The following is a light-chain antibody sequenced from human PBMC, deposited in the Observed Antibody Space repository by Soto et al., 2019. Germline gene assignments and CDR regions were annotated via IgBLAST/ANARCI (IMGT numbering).Light chain of an antibody. V-gene: IGKV3-20*01. CDR1: QSVSSSY. J-gene: IGKJ3*01. CDR2: GAS. CDR3: QQYGNSPRFT. Sequence: ENVLTQSPGTLSLSPGERATLSCRASQSVSSSYLAWYQQKPGQAPRLLIYGASSRATGIPDRFSGSGSGTDFTLTISGLEPEDFAVYYCQQYGNSPRFTFGPGTKVDIK.